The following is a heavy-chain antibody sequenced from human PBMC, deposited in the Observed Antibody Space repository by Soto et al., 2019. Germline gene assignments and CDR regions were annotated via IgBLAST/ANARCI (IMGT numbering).Heavy chain of an antibody. J-gene: IGHJ5*02. Sequence: QVQLVQSGAEVKKPGASVKVSCKASGYSFSDYDINWVRQATGQGPEWMGWMNPNSGNTGYAQKFRGRVTMTRNISINTAYMELSSLGSEDTAVYYCARDNRYNWNDEGWFDPWGQGTLVTVSS. CDR3: ARDNRYNWNDEGWFDP. D-gene: IGHD1-20*01. CDR2: MNPNSGNT. CDR1: GYSFSDYD. V-gene: IGHV1-8*01.